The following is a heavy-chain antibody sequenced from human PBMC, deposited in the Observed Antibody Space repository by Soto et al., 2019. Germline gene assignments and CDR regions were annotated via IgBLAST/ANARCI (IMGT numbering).Heavy chain of an antibody. J-gene: IGHJ4*02. CDR1: GGSLSEYF. CDR3: ARDGYDGSGSPYPAY. V-gene: IGHV4-59*01. D-gene: IGHD3-10*01. Sequence: PSETQSLTCTVSGGSLSEYFWSWIRQSPGKGLEWIGYIYYLGSTDYNPSLKSRVTISVDTSKRQFSLKLSSVTVADTAVYYCARDGYDGSGSPYPAYWGPGTQVIVSS. CDR2: IYYLGST.